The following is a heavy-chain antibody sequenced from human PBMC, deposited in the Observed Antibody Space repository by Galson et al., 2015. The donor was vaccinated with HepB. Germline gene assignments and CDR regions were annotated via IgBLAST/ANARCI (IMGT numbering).Heavy chain of an antibody. Sequence: SLRLSCAGSGFTFSDYSMSWVRQAPGKGLEWVSTITSTSSDTHYAEFLRGRFTISRDNAKNSLFLQMNSLTVEDAAVYYCARGGITMIIVPAFDPFDIWGRGTMVTVSS. CDR1: GFTFSDYS. CDR2: ITSTSSDT. CDR3: ARGGITMIIVPAFDPFDI. V-gene: IGHV3-21*06. J-gene: IGHJ3*02. D-gene: IGHD3-22*01.